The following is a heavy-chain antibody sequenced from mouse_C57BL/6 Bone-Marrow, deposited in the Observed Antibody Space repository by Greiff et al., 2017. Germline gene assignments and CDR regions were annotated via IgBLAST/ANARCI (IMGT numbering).Heavy chain of an antibody. J-gene: IGHJ2*01. Sequence: QVQLQQSGAELMKPGASVKLSCKASAYTFTGYWIEWVNQRPGHGLEWIGEILPGSGSTNYTEKFKGKATFTADTSSNTAYMQLSSLTTEDSAVYYYATGGLPDYWGQGTTRTVSA. D-gene: IGHD3-1*01. CDR1: AYTFTGYW. V-gene: IGHV1-9*01. CDR2: ILPGSGST. CDR3: ATGGLPDY.